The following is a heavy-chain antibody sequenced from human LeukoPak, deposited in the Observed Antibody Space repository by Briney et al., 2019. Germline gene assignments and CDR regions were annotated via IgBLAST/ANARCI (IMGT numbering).Heavy chain of an antibody. CDR1: GFTFTSYS. J-gene: IGHJ4*02. CDR3: ASVSSSWYWQNIDY. Sequence: PGGSLRLSCAASGFTFTSYSMNWIRQAPGKGLEWISSISSGSGDIYYADSMKGRFTISRDNAKNSLYLQMNSLRAEDTAVYYCASVSSSWYWQNIDYWGQGTLVTVSS. D-gene: IGHD6-13*01. CDR2: ISSGSGDI. V-gene: IGHV3-21*01.